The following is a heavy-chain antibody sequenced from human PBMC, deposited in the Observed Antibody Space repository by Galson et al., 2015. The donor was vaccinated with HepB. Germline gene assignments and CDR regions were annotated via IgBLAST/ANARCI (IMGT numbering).Heavy chain of an antibody. D-gene: IGHD1-1*01. Sequence: SLRLSCAASGFTFSRNAMSWVRQAPGKGLEWVSSLTGSSDITNIADSAKGRFVISRDNSKNTLYLQMNSLRVEDTAFYYCARTTWRDKNWPIFDSGGQGTLVTVSS. V-gene: IGHV3-23*01. J-gene: IGHJ4*02. CDR1: GFTFSRNA. CDR3: ARTTWRDKNWPIFDS. CDR2: LTGSSDIT.